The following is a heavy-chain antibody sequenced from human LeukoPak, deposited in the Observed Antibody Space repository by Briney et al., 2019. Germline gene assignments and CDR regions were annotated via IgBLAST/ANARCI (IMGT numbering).Heavy chain of an antibody. CDR1: GYTFTSYG. D-gene: IGHD3-10*01. CDR2: ISGNNGNT. Sequence: GASVKVSCKASGYTFTSYGISWVRQAPGQGLEWMGWISGNNGNTNYAQKLQGRVTMTTDTSTSTAYMEMRSLRSDDTAVYYCARNRRYGSGIYYKTLDYWGQGTLVTVSS. V-gene: IGHV1-18*04. CDR3: ARNRRYGSGIYYKTLDY. J-gene: IGHJ4*02.